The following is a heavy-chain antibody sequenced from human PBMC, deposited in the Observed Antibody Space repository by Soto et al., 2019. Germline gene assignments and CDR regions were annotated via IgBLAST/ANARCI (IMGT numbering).Heavy chain of an antibody. D-gene: IGHD6-6*01. Sequence: QVQLQQWGAGLLKPSETLSLTCAVYGGSFSGYYWSWIRQPPGKGLEWIGEINHSGSTNYNPSLKSRVTISVDTPKNQFSLDLSSVPAADTAVYYCARGRYSSSLRTRFDYWGQGTLVTVSS. V-gene: IGHV4-34*01. CDR3: ARGRYSSSLRTRFDY. CDR2: INHSGST. CDR1: GGSFSGYY. J-gene: IGHJ4*02.